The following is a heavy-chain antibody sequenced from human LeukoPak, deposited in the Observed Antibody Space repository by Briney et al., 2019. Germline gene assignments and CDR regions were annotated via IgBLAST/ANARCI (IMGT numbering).Heavy chain of an antibody. V-gene: IGHV4-34*01. CDR3: ARGVNLVATIKTPYYFDC. D-gene: IGHD5-12*01. CDR2: INHSGST. Sequence: PSETLSLTCAVYGGSFSGYYWSWIRQPPGKGLEWIGEINHSGSTNYNPSLKSRVTISVDTSKNQHSLRLSSVTAADTAVYYCARGVNLVATIKTPYYFDCWGQGTLVTVS. CDR1: GGSFSGYY. J-gene: IGHJ4*02.